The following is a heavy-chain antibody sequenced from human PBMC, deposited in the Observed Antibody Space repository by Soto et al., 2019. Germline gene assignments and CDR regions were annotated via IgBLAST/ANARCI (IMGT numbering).Heavy chain of an antibody. D-gene: IGHD3-3*01. V-gene: IGHV1-18*01. J-gene: IGHJ5*02. CDR3: ARKKSTSITIFGVVTPTSSWFDP. Sequence: QVQLVQSGAEVKKPGASVKVSCKASGYTFTSYGISWVRQAPGQGLEWMGWISAYNGNTGYAQKFQGRVTMTRNTSISTAYMELSSLRSEDTAVYYCARKKSTSITIFGVVTPTSSWFDPWGQGTLVTVSS. CDR1: GYTFTSYG. CDR2: ISAYNGNT.